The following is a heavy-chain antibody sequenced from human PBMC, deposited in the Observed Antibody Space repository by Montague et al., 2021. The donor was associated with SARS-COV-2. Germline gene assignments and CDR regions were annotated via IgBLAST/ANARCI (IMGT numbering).Heavy chain of an antibody. CDR1: GFSLSTSGMC. V-gene: IGHV2-70*11. D-gene: IGHD6-13*01. CDR3: ARDYMAAAGIYYYYGMDV. J-gene: IGHJ6*02. CDR2: IDWDDDK. Sequence: PALVKPTQTLTLTCTFSGFSLSTSGMCVSWIRQPPGKALEWLARIDWDDDKYYNTSLKTRLTISKDTSKNQVVLTMTNMDPVDTATYYCARDYMAAAGIYYYYGMDVWGQGTTVTVSS.